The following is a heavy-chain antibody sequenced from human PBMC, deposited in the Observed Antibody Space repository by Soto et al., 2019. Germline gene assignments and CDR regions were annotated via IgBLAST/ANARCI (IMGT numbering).Heavy chain of an antibody. Sequence: QVQLVESGGGLVKPGGSPRLSCAASGFRFSDSYMTWIRQAPGKGLEWVSKISGSGTTIFYADSVKGRFTVSRDNAKNSVYLQMDSLRAEDTAVYYCASDPYYYASAFWGQGALLTVSS. V-gene: IGHV3-11*01. D-gene: IGHD3-10*01. CDR3: ASDPYYYASAF. CDR2: ISGSGTTI. J-gene: IGHJ4*02. CDR1: GFRFSDSY.